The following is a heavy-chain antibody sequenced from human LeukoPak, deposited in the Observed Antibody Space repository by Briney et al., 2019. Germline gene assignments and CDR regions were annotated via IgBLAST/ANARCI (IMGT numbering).Heavy chain of an antibody. CDR3: VRAGWLLPQDIFDI. CDR2: ITGSGDST. Sequence: GGSLRLSCAASGFTFSSFAMNWVRQAPGKGLEWVSAITGSGDSTFYGDSVKGRFTISRDNSKNAPYLQMNSLRVADTAVYYCVRAGWLLPQDIFDIWGQGTMVTVSS. CDR1: GFTFSSFA. J-gene: IGHJ3*02. V-gene: IGHV3-23*01. D-gene: IGHD3-22*01.